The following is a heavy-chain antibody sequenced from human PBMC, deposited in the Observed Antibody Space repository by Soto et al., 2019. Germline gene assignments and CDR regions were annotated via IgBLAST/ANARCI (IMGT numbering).Heavy chain of an antibody. D-gene: IGHD4-17*01. CDR3: AKDWDYGDSKSIFDY. J-gene: IGHJ4*02. CDR2: ISGSGGST. V-gene: IGHV3-23*01. CDR1: GFTFSSYA. Sequence: GGSLRLSCAASGFTFSSYAMSWVRQAPGKGLEWVSAISGSGGSTYYADSVKGRFTISRDNSKNTLYLQMNSLRAEDTAVYYCAKDWDYGDSKSIFDYWGQGTLVTVSS.